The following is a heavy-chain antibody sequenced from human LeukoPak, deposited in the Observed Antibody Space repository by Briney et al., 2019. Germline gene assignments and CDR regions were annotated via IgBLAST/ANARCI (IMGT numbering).Heavy chain of an antibody. Sequence: GGSLRLSCAASGFTFNSYAMSWVRQAPGKGLEWVSGISASGRSTYYADSVKGRFTISRDNSQNTLYLQMNSLRAEDTAIYYCAKDLKAYTVTSLNWGQGTLVTVPS. J-gene: IGHJ4*02. CDR3: AKDLKAYTVTSLN. CDR1: GFTFNSYA. D-gene: IGHD4-17*01. CDR2: ISASGRST. V-gene: IGHV3-23*01.